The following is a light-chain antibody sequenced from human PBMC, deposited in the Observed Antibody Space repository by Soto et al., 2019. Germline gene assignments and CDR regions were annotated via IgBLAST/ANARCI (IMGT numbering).Light chain of an antibody. CDR3: SSFSATTTTTVV. V-gene: IGLV2-14*01. Sequence: QAVVTQPDSVSGSPGQSITISCTGTSSDFGAYKYVSWYQQHPGKAPKLIIYEVSNRPSGVPNRFSASKSGNTASLTISGLQTEDEADYFCSSFSATTTTTVVVGEGTKLTVL. CDR1: SSDFGAYKY. CDR2: EVS. J-gene: IGLJ2*01.